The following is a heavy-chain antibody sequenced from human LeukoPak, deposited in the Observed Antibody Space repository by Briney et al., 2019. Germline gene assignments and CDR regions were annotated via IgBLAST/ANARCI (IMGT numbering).Heavy chain of an antibody. Sequence: GGSLRLSCAASGFTFSNYAMAWVRQAPGKGLERVSSISDSGDRTYYPDSVKGRLTISRDNNKNTLYLQMNSLRAEDTAVYYCAKMASYYYDHWGQGTLITVSS. D-gene: IGHD5-24*01. CDR3: AKMASYYYDH. V-gene: IGHV3-23*01. CDR2: ISDSGDRT. CDR1: GFTFSNYA. J-gene: IGHJ4*02.